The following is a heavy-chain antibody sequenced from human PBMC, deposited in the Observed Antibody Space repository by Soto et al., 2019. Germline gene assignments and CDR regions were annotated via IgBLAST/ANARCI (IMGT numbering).Heavy chain of an antibody. Sequence: ASVKVSCKASGYTFTGYYMHWVRQAPGQGLEWMGWINPNSGGTNYAQKFQGWVTMTRDTSISTAYMELSRLRSDDTAVYYCARGELGYCSGGSCYSTYYFDFWGQGILVTVSS. CDR3: ARGELGYCSGGSCYSTYYFDF. D-gene: IGHD2-15*01. CDR1: GYTFTGYY. V-gene: IGHV1-2*04. CDR2: INPNSGGT. J-gene: IGHJ4*02.